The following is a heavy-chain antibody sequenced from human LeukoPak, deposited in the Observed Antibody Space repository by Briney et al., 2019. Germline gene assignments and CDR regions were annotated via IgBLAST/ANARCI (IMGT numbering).Heavy chain of an antibody. Sequence: GASVKVSCKTSGYPFTTWEINWVRQAAGQGLEWMGWVHPNSGNTAYAQKFQGRVTMTRDTSISTAYMELSGLRFDDTAVYCARGLRHDPWGQGTLVTVSS. CDR2: VHPNSGNT. CDR3: ARGLRHDP. J-gene: IGHJ5*02. D-gene: IGHD2-21*02. V-gene: IGHV1-8*01. CDR1: GYPFTTWE.